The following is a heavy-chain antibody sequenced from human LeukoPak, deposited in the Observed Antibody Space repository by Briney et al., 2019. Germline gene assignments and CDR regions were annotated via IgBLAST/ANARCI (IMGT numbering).Heavy chain of an antibody. CDR1: GFTVSSNY. Sequence: GGSLRLSCAASGFTVSSNYMSWVRQAPGKGLEWVSVIFSGGTTYCADSVKGRFTISRDNSKNTLYLEMNSLRAEDTAVYYCAKDINASEDWGQGTLVTVSS. J-gene: IGHJ4*02. D-gene: IGHD1-14*01. V-gene: IGHV3-66*01. CDR2: IFSGGTT. CDR3: AKDINASED.